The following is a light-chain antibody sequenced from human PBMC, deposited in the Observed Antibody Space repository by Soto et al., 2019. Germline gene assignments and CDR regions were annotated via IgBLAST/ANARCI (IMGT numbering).Light chain of an antibody. CDR1: SSNIGAGYD. J-gene: IGLJ3*02. CDR3: QSYDSSLSGWV. Sequence: QSVLTQPPSVSGAPGQRVTISCTGSSSNIGAGYDVHWYQQLPGTAPKLLIYGNSNRPSGVPERFSGSKSGTSASLAITGLQAEDVADYYCQSYDSSLSGWVFGGGTKVTVL. V-gene: IGLV1-40*01. CDR2: GNS.